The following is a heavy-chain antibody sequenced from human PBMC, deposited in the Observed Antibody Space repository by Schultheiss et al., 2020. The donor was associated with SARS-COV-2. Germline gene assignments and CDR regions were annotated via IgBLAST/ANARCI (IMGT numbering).Heavy chain of an antibody. J-gene: IGHJ4*02. CDR1: GYSISSGYY. Sequence: SETLSLTCAVSGYSISSGYYWGWIRQPPGKGLEWIGEINHSGSTNYNPSLKSRVTISVDTSKNQFSLKLSSVTAADTAVYYCAREVLGYCSGGSCPDWGQGTLVTVSS. CDR2: INHSGST. V-gene: IGHV4-38-2*02. D-gene: IGHD2-15*01. CDR3: AREVLGYCSGGSCPD.